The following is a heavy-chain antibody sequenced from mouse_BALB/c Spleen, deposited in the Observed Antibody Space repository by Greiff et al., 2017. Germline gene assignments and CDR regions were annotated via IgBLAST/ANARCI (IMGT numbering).Heavy chain of an antibody. CDR3: ARNPSYEDAMDY. J-gene: IGHJ4*01. D-gene: IGHD2-3*01. CDR1: GYSFTDYI. CDR2: INPYYGST. Sequence: VQLKQTGPELVKPGASVKISCKASGYSFTDYIMLWVKQSHGKSLEWIGNINPYYGSTSYNLKFKGKATLTVDKSSSTAYMQLNSLTSEDSAVYYCARNPSYEDAMDYWGQGTSVTVSS. V-gene: IGHV1-39*01.